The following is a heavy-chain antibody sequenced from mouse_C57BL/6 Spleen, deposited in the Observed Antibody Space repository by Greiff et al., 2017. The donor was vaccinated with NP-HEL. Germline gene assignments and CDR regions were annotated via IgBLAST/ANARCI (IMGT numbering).Heavy chain of an antibody. Sequence: QVQLQQSGAELARPGASVKLSCKASGYTFTSYGISWVKQRPGQGLEWIGEIYPRSGNTYYNEKFKGKATLTADKSSSTAYMEVRSLTSEDSAVYFCARRDAPCAYWGQGTLVTVSA. J-gene: IGHJ3*01. CDR1: GYTFTSYG. CDR3: ARRDAPCAY. CDR2: IYPRSGNT. V-gene: IGHV1-81*01.